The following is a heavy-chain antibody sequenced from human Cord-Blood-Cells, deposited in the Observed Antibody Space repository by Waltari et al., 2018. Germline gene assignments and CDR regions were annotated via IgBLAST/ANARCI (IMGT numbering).Heavy chain of an antibody. Sequence: QVQLVESGGGVVQPGRSMRLSCAAPGFTLSSYAMHWVRQAPGKGLEWVTVISYDGSNKYYADSVKGRFTISRDNSKNTLYLQMNSLSAEDTAVYYCARDPCSSTSCYYFDYWGQGTLVTVSS. D-gene: IGHD2-2*01. V-gene: IGHV3-30*04. CDR2: ISYDGSNK. CDR1: GFTLSSYA. J-gene: IGHJ4*02. CDR3: ARDPCSSTSCYYFDY.